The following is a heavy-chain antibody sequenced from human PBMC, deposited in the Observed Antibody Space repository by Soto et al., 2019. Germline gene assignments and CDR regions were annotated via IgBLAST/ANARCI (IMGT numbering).Heavy chain of an antibody. CDR3: ARGHVRYSSGWYGDY. CDR2: INHSGST. V-gene: IGHV4-34*01. Sequence: SETLSLTCAVYGGSFSGYYWSWIRQPPGKGLEWIGEINHSGSTNYNPSLKSRVTISVDTSKNQFSLKLSSVTAADTAVYYCARGHVRYSSGWYGDYWGQGTLVTVSS. CDR1: GGSFSGYY. J-gene: IGHJ4*02. D-gene: IGHD6-19*01.